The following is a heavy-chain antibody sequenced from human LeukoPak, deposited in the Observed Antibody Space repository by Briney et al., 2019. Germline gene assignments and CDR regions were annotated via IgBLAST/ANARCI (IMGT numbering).Heavy chain of an antibody. CDR2: ISGSVGTT. V-gene: IGHV3-23*01. J-gene: IGHJ4*02. D-gene: IGHD2-15*01. CDR1: GFTFSSYA. CDR3: TKAFLGYCSGGSCFDFDH. Sequence: QPGGSLRLSCAASGFTFSSYAMTWVRQAPGKGLEWVSAISGSVGTTYYADSVKGRFTISRDNSKNMLYLQVNSLRAEDTAVYYCTKAFLGYCSGGSCFDFDHWGQGTLVTVSS.